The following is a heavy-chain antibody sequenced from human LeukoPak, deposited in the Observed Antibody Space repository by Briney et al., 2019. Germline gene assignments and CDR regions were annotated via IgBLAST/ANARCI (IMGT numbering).Heavy chain of an antibody. Sequence: GESLRLSCAASGLTFSRYGMHWVRQAPGKGLVWVAVIWYDGSNKYYADSVKGRFSISRDNSKNTLYLQMNSLRAEDTAVYYCARSYYYGSGSYFPFDIWGQGTMVTVSS. CDR3: ARSYYYGSGSYFPFDI. V-gene: IGHV3-33*01. CDR2: IWYDGSNK. CDR1: GLTFSRYG. D-gene: IGHD3-10*01. J-gene: IGHJ3*02.